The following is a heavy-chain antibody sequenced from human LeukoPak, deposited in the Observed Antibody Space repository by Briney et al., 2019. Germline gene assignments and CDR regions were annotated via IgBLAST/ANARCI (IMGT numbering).Heavy chain of an antibody. D-gene: IGHD2-2*01. V-gene: IGHV4-59*01. CDR3: ARGRGSNYALYYFDY. CDR1: GDPISRSY. Sequence: PSETLSLTCTVSGDPISRSYWAWIRQPPGKGLEWIGFIYNSGNTYYNPSLKSRVSISVDTSKNLFSLKLPSVTTADTAVYYCARGRGSNYALYYFDYWGQGTLVTVSS. J-gene: IGHJ4*02. CDR2: IYNSGNT.